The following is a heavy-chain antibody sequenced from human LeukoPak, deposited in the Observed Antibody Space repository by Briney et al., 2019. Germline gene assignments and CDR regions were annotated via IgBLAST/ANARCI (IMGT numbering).Heavy chain of an antibody. J-gene: IGHJ4*02. CDR3: ARQRRLELPDY. D-gene: IGHD3-16*01. V-gene: IGHV4-39*01. CDR2: ISYSGNI. CDR1: GGSISSSSYY. Sequence: SETLSLTCTVSGGSISSSSYYWGWIRQPPGKGLEWIGSISYSGNIYYNPSLKSRVTISVDTSKNQFSLKLSSVTAADTAVYYCARQRRLELPDYWGQGTLVTVSS.